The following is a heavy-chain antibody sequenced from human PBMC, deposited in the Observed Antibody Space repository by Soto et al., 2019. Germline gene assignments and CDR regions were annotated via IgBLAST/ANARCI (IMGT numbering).Heavy chain of an antibody. CDR3: AVIGSGSYYTDY. CDR1: GGSISSSSYY. Sequence: TLSLTCTVSGGSISSSSYYWGWIRQPPGKGLEWIGSIYYSGSTYYNPSLKSRVTISVDTSKNQFSLKLSSVTAADTAVYYCAVIGSGSYYTDYWGQGTLVTVSS. D-gene: IGHD3-10*01. CDR2: IYYSGST. J-gene: IGHJ4*02. V-gene: IGHV4-39*01.